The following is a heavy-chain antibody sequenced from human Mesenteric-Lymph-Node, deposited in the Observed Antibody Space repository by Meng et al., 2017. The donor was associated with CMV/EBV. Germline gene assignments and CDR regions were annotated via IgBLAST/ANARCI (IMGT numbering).Heavy chain of an antibody. J-gene: IGHJ4*02. CDR3: ARGSSYDILTGYFDY. CDR2: INHSGST. CDR1: GGVFSGYY. V-gene: IGHV4-34*01. D-gene: IGHD3-9*01. Sequence: LLEPAEALDVTVAVYGGVFSGYYWNWMRQSPEKGLDWFGEINHSGSTTYNPSFTNRIIISVDTSSNQSSLIMCSVTSADTAVYYFARGSSYDILTGYFDYWGQGALVTVSS.